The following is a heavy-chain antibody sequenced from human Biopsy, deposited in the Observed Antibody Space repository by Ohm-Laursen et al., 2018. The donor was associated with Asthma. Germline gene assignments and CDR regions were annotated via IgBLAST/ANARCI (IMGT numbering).Heavy chain of an antibody. V-gene: IGHV3-23*01. CDR1: GFTFSSSA. Sequence: SLRLSCTASGFTFSSSAMSLVRQAPGKGLERVSAITGSGGTTYYADSVRGRFTISRDNSKSTLFLQMDSLSAEDTAVYYCAKDFRGIAVAGDRGFDYWGQGTLVTVSS. D-gene: IGHD6-19*01. CDR2: ITGSGGTT. CDR3: AKDFRGIAVAGDRGFDY. J-gene: IGHJ4*02.